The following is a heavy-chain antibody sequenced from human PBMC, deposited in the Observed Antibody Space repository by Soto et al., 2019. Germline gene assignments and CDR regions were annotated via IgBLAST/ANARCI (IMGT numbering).Heavy chain of an antibody. CDR3: ATEGGGRANYYYYYGMDV. J-gene: IGHJ6*02. Sequence: GFLRPSCSASGFNFRRYSMGLGRQGPGEGVEWVSAISGSGGSTYYADSVKGRFTISRDNSKNTLYLQMNSLRAEDTAVYYCATEGGGRANYYYYYGMDVWGQGTTVTVSS. V-gene: IGHV3-23*01. CDR2: ISGSGGST. CDR1: GFNFRRYS. D-gene: IGHD2-15*01.